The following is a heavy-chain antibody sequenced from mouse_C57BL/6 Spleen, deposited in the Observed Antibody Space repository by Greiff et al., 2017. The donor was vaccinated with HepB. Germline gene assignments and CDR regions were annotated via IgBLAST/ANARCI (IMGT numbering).Heavy chain of an antibody. D-gene: IGHD1-1*01. V-gene: IGHV1-69*01. CDR1: GYTFTSYW. Sequence: VQLQQPGAELVMPGASVKLSCKASGYTFTSYWMHWVKQRPGQGLEWIGEIDPSDSYTNYNQKFKGKSTLTVDKSSSTAYMQLSSLTSEDSAVYYCARRGGFYYGSSYRYFDVWGTGTTVTVSS. CDR2: IDPSDSYT. CDR3: ARRGGFYYGSSYRYFDV. J-gene: IGHJ1*03.